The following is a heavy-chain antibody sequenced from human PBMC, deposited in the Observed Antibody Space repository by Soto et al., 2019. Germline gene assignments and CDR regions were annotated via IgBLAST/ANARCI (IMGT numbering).Heavy chain of an antibody. V-gene: IGHV4-59*08. CDR1: GGSISSYF. D-gene: IGHD3-10*01. CDR2: IYYSGST. CDR3: ARQDRSYNWFDP. Sequence: SETLSLTCTVSGGSISSYFWNWIRQPPGKGLEWIGYIYYSGSTNYNPSLKSRVSISVDTSKNQFSLKLSSVTAADTAVYYCARQDRSYNWFDPWGQGTLVTVSS. J-gene: IGHJ5*02.